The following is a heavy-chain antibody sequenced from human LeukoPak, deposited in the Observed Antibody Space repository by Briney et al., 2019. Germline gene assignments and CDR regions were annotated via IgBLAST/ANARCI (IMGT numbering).Heavy chain of an antibody. D-gene: IGHD3-22*01. V-gene: IGHV3-21*01. CDR3: ARDLYYDSSGSNWFDP. J-gene: IGHJ5*02. CDR2: ISSSSSYI. CDR1: GFTFSSYS. Sequence: PGGSLRLSCAASGFTFSSYSMNWVRQAPGKGLEWVSSISSSSSYIYYADSVKGRFTISRDNAKNSLYLQMNSLRAEDTAVYYCARDLYYDSSGSNWFDPWGQGTLVTVSS.